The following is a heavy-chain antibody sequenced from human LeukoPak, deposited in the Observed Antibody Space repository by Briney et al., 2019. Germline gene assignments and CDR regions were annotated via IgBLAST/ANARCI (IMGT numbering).Heavy chain of an antibody. CDR2: IYYSGST. CDR1: GGSISSFY. V-gene: IGHV4-59*08. CDR3: ARGAGAGYNLQPFDY. D-gene: IGHD5-24*01. Sequence: SETLSLTCTVSGGSISSFYWSWIRQPPGKGLEWIGYIYYSGSTKYNPSLKSRVSISVDTSKNQFSLKLSSVTAADTAVYYCARGAGAGYNLQPFDYWGQGTLVTVSS. J-gene: IGHJ4*02.